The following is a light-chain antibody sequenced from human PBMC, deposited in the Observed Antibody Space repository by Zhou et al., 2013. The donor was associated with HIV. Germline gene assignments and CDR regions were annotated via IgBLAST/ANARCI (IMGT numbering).Light chain of an antibody. V-gene: IGKV3-15*01. J-gene: IGKJ4*01. Sequence: EIVMTQSPATLSVSPGERATLSCRASQSVSSNLAWYQQKPGQAPRLLIYGASTRATGIPARFSGSGSGTDFTLTISRLEPDDFAVYYCQQYSTSPALTFGGGTKVEIK. CDR2: GAS. CDR1: QSVSSN. CDR3: QQYSTSPALT.